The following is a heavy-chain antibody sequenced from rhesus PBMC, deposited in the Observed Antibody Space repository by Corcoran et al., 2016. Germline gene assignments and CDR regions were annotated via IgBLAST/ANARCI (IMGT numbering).Heavy chain of an antibody. CDR2: IYGRGGST. V-gene: IGHV4-106*01. J-gene: IGHJ4*01. CDR1: GGSISDSYY. Sequence: QVQLQESGPGLVKPSETLSLTCAVSGGSISDSYYWSWIRQPPGKGLEWFGYIYGRGGSTYYNPYLKSRVTISTDTAKNQFSLKLSSVTAADTAVYYWARVVPKKFDYWGQGVLVTVSS. CDR3: ARVVPKKFDY.